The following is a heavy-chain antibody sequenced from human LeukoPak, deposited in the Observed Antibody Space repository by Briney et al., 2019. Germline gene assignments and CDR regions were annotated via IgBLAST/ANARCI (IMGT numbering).Heavy chain of an antibody. CDR2: INHSGST. V-gene: IGHV4-34*01. CDR3: ARTPRYDYIWGSYRYTGDSAFDI. CDR1: GGSFSGYY. Sequence: SETLSLTCAVYGGSFSGYYWSWIRQPPGKGLEWIGEINHSGSTNYNPPLKSRVTISVDTSKNQFSLKLSSVTAADTAVYYCARTPRYDYIWGSYRYTGDSAFDIWGQGTMVTVSS. J-gene: IGHJ3*02. D-gene: IGHD3-16*02.